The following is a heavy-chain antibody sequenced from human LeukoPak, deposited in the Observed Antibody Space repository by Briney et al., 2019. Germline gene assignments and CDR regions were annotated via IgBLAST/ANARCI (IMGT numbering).Heavy chain of an antibody. D-gene: IGHD4-17*01. J-gene: IGHJ4*02. CDR2: IYDSGST. Sequence: KPSETLSLTCTVSGGSISNYSWNWIRQPPGKGLEWIGYIYDSGSTNYNPSLKSRVTMSLDTSKNQFSLKLSSVTAADTAVYYCARGPTLTTDYWGQGTLVTVSS. CDR1: GGSISNYS. V-gene: IGHV4-59*01. CDR3: ARGPTLTTDY.